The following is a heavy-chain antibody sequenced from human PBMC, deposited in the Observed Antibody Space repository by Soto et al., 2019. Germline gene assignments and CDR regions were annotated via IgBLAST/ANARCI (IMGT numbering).Heavy chain of an antibody. Sequence: QVQLVESGGGVVQPGRSLRLSCAASGFTFSSYGMHWVRQAPGKGLEWVAVIWYDGSNKYYADSVKGRFTISRDNSKNPLYLQMNSRRAEDTAVYYCASEYCSGGSCYYYGMDVWGQGTTVTVSS. V-gene: IGHV3-33*01. J-gene: IGHJ6*02. CDR2: IWYDGSNK. CDR3: ASEYCSGGSCYYYGMDV. D-gene: IGHD2-15*01. CDR1: GFTFSSYG.